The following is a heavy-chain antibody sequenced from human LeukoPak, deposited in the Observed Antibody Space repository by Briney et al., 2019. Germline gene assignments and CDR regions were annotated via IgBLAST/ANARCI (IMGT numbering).Heavy chain of an antibody. D-gene: IGHD4-17*01. CDR2: IYYSGMT. CDR1: GFTLSSYG. V-gene: IGHV4-59*01. CDR3: ASADYDDYYIDF. J-gene: IGHJ4*02. Sequence: GSLRLSCAVSGFTLSSYGMSWIRQPPGNGLEWIGYIYYSGMTNYNPSLKSRVTISLDTSKNQFSLKLSSVTAADTAVYYCASADYDDYYIDFWGQGTLVTVSS.